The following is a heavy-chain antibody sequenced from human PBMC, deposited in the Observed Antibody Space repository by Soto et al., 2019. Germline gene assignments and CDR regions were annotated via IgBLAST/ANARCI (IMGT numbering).Heavy chain of an antibody. V-gene: IGHV4-4*02. Sequence: SETLSLTCAVSGGSISSSNWWSWVRQPPGKGLEWIGEIYHSGSTNYNPSLKSRVTISVDKSKNQFSLKLSSVTATDTAVYYCAREVVVTAIRDRWFDPWGQGTLVTVSS. D-gene: IGHD2-21*02. CDR3: AREVVVTAIRDRWFDP. CDR2: IYHSGST. CDR1: GGSISSSNW. J-gene: IGHJ5*02.